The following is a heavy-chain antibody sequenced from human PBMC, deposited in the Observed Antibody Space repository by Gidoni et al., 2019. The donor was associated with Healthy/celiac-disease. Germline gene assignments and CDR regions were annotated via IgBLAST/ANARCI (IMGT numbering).Heavy chain of an antibody. J-gene: IGHJ6*02. CDR3: ARDRYYYDSSGYSGYYYYGMDV. Sequence: EVQLVESGGGLVQPGGSLRLSCAAAGVSCSSYSMNWVSQAPGKGLEWVSYISSMSSTIYYADSGKGRFTISRYNAKNSLYLQMNSLRDEDTAVYYCARDRYYYDSSGYSGYYYYGMDVWGQGTTVTVSS. CDR1: GVSCSSYS. CDR2: ISSMSSTI. D-gene: IGHD3-22*01. V-gene: IGHV3-48*02.